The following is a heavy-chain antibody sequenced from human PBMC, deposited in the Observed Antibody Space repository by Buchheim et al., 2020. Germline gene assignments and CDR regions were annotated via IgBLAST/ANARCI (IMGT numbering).Heavy chain of an antibody. V-gene: IGHV4-34*01. J-gene: IGHJ6*02. CDR1: GGSFSGYY. CDR2: INHSGST. Sequence: QVQLQQWGAGLLKPSETLSLTCAVYGGSFSGYYWSWIRQPPGKGLEWIGEINHSGSTNYNPSLKSRVTISVDTSKNQFPLNLSSVTAADTAVYYCARAAGTTEYGMDVWGQGTT. CDR3: ARAAGTTEYGMDV. D-gene: IGHD1-7*01.